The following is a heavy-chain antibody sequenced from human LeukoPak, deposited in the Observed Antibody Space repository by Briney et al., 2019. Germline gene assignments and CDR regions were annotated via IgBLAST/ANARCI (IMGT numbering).Heavy chain of an antibody. J-gene: IGHJ4*02. CDR3: ASFLRSYGDFVYDY. D-gene: IGHD4-17*01. V-gene: IGHV4-38-2*02. Sequence: PSETLSLTCTVSGYSISSGYYWGWIRQPPGKGLEWIGSIYHSGSTYYNPSLKSRVTISVDTSKNQFSLKLNSVTAADTAVYYCASFLRSYGDFVYDYWGQGTLVTVSS. CDR1: GYSISSGYY. CDR2: IYHSGST.